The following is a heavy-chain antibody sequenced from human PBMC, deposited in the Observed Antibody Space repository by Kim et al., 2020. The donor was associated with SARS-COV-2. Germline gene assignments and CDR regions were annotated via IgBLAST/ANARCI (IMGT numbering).Heavy chain of an antibody. CDR3: ARDGSGNYYGMDV. D-gene: IGHD3-10*01. J-gene: IGHJ6*02. V-gene: IGHV5-51*01. Sequence: YRPSFQGQVTISADKSISTAYLQWSSLKASDTAMYYCARDGSGNYYGMDVWGQGTTVTVSS.